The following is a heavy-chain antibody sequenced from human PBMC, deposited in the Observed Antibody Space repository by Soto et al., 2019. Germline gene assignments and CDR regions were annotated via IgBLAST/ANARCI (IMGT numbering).Heavy chain of an antibody. CDR2: ISSSAGST. D-gene: IGHD3-22*01. CDR1: GFTFSSYA. V-gene: IGHV3-23*01. CDR3: AKYQPMTQPRPYFDY. J-gene: IGHJ4*02. Sequence: PGGSLRLSCAASGFTFSSYAMSWVRQAPGKGLGWVSAISSSAGSTFYADSVKGRFTISRDNSRNILYLQMNSLRAEDTAIYYCAKYQPMTQPRPYFDYWGQGTLVTVSS.